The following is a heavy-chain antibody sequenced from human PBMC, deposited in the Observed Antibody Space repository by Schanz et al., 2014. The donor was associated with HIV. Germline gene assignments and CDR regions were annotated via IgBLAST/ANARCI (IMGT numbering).Heavy chain of an antibody. CDR1: GLAFSNHA. V-gene: IGHV3-23*01. Sequence: EVQLLESGGGLVQPGGSLRLSCTASGLAFSNHAMTWVRQAPGRGLEWLSAISVSGASTYYADSVKGRFTISRDNSKNTVDLQMDSLRAEDTAVYFCAQEEVPNDCWGQGTLVTVSS. CDR3: AQEEVPNDC. CDR2: ISVSGAST. J-gene: IGHJ4*02. D-gene: IGHD3-10*01.